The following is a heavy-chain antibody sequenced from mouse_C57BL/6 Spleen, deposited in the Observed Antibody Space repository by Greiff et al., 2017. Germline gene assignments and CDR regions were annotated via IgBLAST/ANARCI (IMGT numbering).Heavy chain of an antibody. CDR3: ARTYYGSPCFDY. CDR2: IDPSDSET. Sequence: QVQLQQPGAELVRPGSSVKLSCKASGYTFTSYWMHWVKQRPIQGLEWIGNIDPSDSETHYNQKFKDKATLTVDKSSSTAYMQLSSLTSEDSAVYDCARTYYGSPCFDYWGQGTTLTVSS. CDR1: GYTFTSYW. D-gene: IGHD1-1*01. V-gene: IGHV1-52*01. J-gene: IGHJ2*01.